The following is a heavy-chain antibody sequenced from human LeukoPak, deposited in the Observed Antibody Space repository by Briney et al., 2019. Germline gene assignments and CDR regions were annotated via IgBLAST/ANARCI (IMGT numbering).Heavy chain of an antibody. CDR1: GFTFISYA. CDR3: AREHSLDI. CDR2: ISFHGTDS. Sequence: GTSLRLSCAASGFTFISYAIHWVRQAPGKGLEWVAVISFHGTDSFYADSVKGRFTISRDNSKNTLYLQMSSLRADDTAVYYCAREHSLDIWGQGTMVTVSS. J-gene: IGHJ3*02. V-gene: IGHV3-30*04.